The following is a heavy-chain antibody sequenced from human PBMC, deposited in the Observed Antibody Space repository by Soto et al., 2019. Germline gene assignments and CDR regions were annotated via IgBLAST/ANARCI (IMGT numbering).Heavy chain of an antibody. Sequence: SVKVSCKASGRTFSSYAISWLRQAPGQGLEWMGGIIPIFGTANYAQKFQGRVTITADESTSTAYMELSSLRSEDTDVYYCASSPVGAKEGRAFDIWGQETMVTVSS. D-gene: IGHD1-26*01. CDR1: GRTFSSYA. CDR2: IIPIFGTA. CDR3: ASSPVGAKEGRAFDI. J-gene: IGHJ3*02. V-gene: IGHV1-69*13.